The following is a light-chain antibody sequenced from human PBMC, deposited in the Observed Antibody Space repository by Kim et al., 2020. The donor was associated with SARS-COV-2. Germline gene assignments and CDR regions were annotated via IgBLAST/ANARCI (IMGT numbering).Light chain of an antibody. V-gene: IGKV3-20*01. CDR2: GAS. J-gene: IGKJ1*01. CDR3: QQYGPSPWT. Sequence: SPGESAPLSCRASQTVASTYLAWYQQKLGQAPRLLIYGASSRATGIPDRFSGSGSGTDFTLTISRLEPEDFAVYYCQQYGPSPWTFGQGTKVDIK. CDR1: QTVASTY.